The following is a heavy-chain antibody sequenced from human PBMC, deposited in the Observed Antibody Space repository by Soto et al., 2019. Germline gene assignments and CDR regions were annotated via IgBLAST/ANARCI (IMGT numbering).Heavy chain of an antibody. CDR3: ARGSGEWTYYGMDV. J-gene: IGHJ6*02. CDR1: GFTFSSYS. D-gene: IGHD2-15*01. V-gene: IGHV3-21*01. CDR2: ISSSSSYI. Sequence: GGSLRLSCAASGFTFSSYSMNWVRQAPGKGLEWVSSISSSSSYIYYADSVKGRFTISRDNAKNSLYLQMNSLRAEDTAVYYCARGSGEWTYYGMDVWGQGTTVTVSS.